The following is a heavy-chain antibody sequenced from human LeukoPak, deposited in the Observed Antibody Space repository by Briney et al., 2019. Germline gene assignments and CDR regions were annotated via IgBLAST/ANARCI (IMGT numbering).Heavy chain of an antibody. CDR1: GFTFSSYG. CDR3: ASPRLGN. CDR2: INNGGDYT. J-gene: IGHJ4*02. Sequence: PGGSLRLSCAASGFTFSSYGMSWVRQAPGKGLECVSVINNGGDYTAYADSVKGRFTISRDNSKNTLYLQMNSLRVEDTAVYYCASPRLGNWGQGTLVTVYS. V-gene: IGHV3-23*01.